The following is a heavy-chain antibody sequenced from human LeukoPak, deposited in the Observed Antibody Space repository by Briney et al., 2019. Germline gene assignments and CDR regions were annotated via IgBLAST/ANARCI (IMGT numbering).Heavy chain of an antibody. D-gene: IGHD6-19*01. V-gene: IGHV1-24*01. J-gene: IGHJ6*03. CDR3: ATAVPSIGWHGSYYYYMGV. CDR1: GYPLTELS. CDR2: FDREDDET. Sequence: ASVKVSCKVSGYPLTELSVHWVRQAPGKGLEWMGHFDREDDETIYAQKFQGRVTMTEDTSIDTAYMEMSSLRSADTAVYYCATAVPSIGWHGSYYYYMGVWGKGTTVTVS.